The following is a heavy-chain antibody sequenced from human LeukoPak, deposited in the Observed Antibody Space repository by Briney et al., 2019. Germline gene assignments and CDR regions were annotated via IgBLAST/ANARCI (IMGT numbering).Heavy chain of an antibody. CDR2: ISTSSSYI. J-gene: IGHJ4*02. CDR3: ARDPPYSSSWYYFDY. CDR1: GFTFSSYS. D-gene: IGHD6-13*01. V-gene: IGHV3-21*01. Sequence: GGSLRLSCAASGFTFSSYSMNWVRQAPGKGLEWVSSISTSSSYIYYADSVKGRFTISRDNAKNSLYLQMNSLRDEDTAVYYCARDPPYSSSWYYFDYWGQGTLVTVSS.